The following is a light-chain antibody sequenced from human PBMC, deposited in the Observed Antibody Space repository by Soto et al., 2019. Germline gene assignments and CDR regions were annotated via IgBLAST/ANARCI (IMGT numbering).Light chain of an antibody. CDR1: QSVSSN. V-gene: IGKV3D-15*01. J-gene: IGKJ2*02. Sequence: EIVMTQSPATLSVSPGERATLSCRVSQSVSSNLAWYQQKPGQAPRLLIYGASTRASGIPARFSGSGSGTEFTLTISSLQSEDFAVYYCQQYNNWPPLMCTFGPGTKLEI. CDR2: GAS. CDR3: QQYNNWPPLMCT.